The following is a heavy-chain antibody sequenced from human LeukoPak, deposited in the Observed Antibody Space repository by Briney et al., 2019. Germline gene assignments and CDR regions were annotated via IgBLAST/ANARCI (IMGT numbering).Heavy chain of an antibody. CDR1: GGSFSGYS. Sequence: KPSETLSLTCPISGGSFSGYSWTWIRQPPGKGLEWIGEINHSGNTNYSPSLKSRVTISIDTSKSQFSLKLNSVTAADTAVYYCARGVPHLDVWGQGTTVTVSS. J-gene: IGHJ6*02. D-gene: IGHD3-10*01. CDR2: INHSGNT. V-gene: IGHV4-34*01. CDR3: ARGVPHLDV.